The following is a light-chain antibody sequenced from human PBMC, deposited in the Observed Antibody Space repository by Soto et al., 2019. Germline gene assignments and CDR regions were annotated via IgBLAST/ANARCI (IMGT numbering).Light chain of an antibody. CDR2: DVS. CDR1: SCDIGRYNY. Sequence: QSALTQPASVSGSPGQSITISCTGTSCDIGRYNYVSWYQHSPGKAPKLIIYDVSDRPSGVSNRFSGSKSGTTASLTISGLQAEDEADYYCGSYTSSDTMIFGGGTKLTVL. J-gene: IGLJ2*01. CDR3: GSYTSSDTMI. V-gene: IGLV2-14*03.